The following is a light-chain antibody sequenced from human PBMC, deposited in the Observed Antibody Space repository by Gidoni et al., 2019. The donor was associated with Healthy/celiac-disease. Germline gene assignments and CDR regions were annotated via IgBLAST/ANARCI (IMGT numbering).Light chain of an antibody. CDR2: AAS. J-gene: IGKJ1*01. V-gene: IGKV1-39*01. CDR1: QSISSY. Sequence: DIQMTQSPSSLSASVGDRVTITCRASQSISSYLNWYQQKPGKAPKLLIYAASSLQSGGPSRFSGSGSGTDCTLTISSLQPEDFATYYCQPSYSTPRTFGQGTKVEIK. CDR3: QPSYSTPRT.